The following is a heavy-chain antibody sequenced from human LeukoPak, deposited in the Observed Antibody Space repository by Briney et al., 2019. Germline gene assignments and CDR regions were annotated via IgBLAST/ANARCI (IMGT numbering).Heavy chain of an antibody. J-gene: IGHJ4*02. D-gene: IGHD3-10*01. Sequence: SETLSLTCTVSGGSISSYCWSWIRQPPGKGLEWIGYIYYSGSTNYNPSLKSRVTISVDTSKNQFSLKLSSVTAADTAVYYCARGLGQRGDYWGQGTLVTVSS. V-gene: IGHV4-59*01. CDR2: IYYSGST. CDR1: GGSISSYC. CDR3: ARGLGQRGDY.